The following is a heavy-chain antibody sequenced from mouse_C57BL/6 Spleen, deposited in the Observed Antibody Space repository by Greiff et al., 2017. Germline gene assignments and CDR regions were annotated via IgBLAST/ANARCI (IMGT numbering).Heavy chain of an antibody. CDR3: ARLADYYFDY. J-gene: IGHJ2*01. CDR2: IYPGDGDT. Sequence: VKLQESGAELVKPGASVKISCKASGYAFSSYWMNWVKQRPGKGLEWIGQIYPGDGDTNYNGKFKGKATLTADKSSSTAYMQLSSLTSEDSAVYFCARLADYYFDYWGQGTTLTVSS. V-gene: IGHV1-80*01. CDR1: GYAFSSYW.